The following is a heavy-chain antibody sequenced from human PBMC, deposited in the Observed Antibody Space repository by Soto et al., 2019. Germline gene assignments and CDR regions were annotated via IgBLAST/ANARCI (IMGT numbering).Heavy chain of an antibody. V-gene: IGHV4-59*01. CDR1: GGSMRNYF. CDR3: AAGEASSRNLAPYYLDF. J-gene: IGHJ4*02. D-gene: IGHD6-13*01. Sequence: SETLSLTCTVSGGSMRNYFWTWIRQPPGKGLEWIGYIHYSGTTSFFPSYNPSLRSRVTTSEDTSKNQFSLKLLSVTTADTAVYFCAAGEASSRNLAPYYLDFWGQGTLVTVSS. CDR2: IHYSGTT.